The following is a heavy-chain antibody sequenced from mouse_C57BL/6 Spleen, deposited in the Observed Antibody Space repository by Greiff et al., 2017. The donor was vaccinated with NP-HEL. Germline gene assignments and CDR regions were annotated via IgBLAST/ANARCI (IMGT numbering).Heavy chain of an antibody. CDR2: IFPGSGST. J-gene: IGHJ2*01. Sequence: VQLQQSGPELVKPGASVKISCKASGYTFPDYYINWVKPRPGQGLEWIGWIFPGSGSTYYNEKFKGKATLTVDKSSSTDYMLLSSLTSEDSAVYFCARAASYGDFDYWGQGTTLTVSS. CDR3: ARAASYGDFDY. V-gene: IGHV1-75*01. CDR1: GYTFPDYY. D-gene: IGHD1-1*01.